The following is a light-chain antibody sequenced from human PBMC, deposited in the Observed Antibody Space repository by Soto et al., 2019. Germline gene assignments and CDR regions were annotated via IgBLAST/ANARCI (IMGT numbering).Light chain of an antibody. CDR1: HDIRDS. V-gene: IGKV1-33*01. Sequence: IPMTQSPSSLSASVGDRVTLTCQASHDIRDSLNWYQQKPGKPPKLLIYDASNLQTGVPSRFSGSGSGTDFTLTISSLQPEDFATYYCLQANSFPLTFGGGTKVEIK. J-gene: IGKJ4*01. CDR3: LQANSFPLT. CDR2: DAS.